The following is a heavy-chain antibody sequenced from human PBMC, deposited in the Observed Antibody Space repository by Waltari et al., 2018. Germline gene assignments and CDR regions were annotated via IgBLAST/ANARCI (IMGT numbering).Heavy chain of an antibody. D-gene: IGHD2-15*01. J-gene: IGHJ4*02. V-gene: IGHV3-15*01. CDR2: IKNKADGGTT. CDR1: GFAFRNPW. Sequence: EVKLVESGGGLVKPGGSLRLSCGASGFAFRNPWMSWVRQAPGKGLEWVGRIKNKADGGTTDYATPVKGRFSISRDDSKSTLYLQMNTLKSEDTAVYYCTTDPVLTAFDYWGQGTLVTVSS. CDR3: TTDPVLTAFDY.